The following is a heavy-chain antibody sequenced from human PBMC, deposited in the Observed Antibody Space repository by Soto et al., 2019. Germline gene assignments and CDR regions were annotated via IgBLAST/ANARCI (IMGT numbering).Heavy chain of an antibody. CDR3: ARHSGFVVVPAAMSPFDY. CDR1: GGSISSSSYY. Sequence: SETLSLTCTVSGGSISSSSYYWGWIRQPPGKGLEWIGSIYYSGSTYYNPSLKSRVTISVDTSKNQFSLKLSSLTAADTAVYYCARHSGFVVVPAAMSPFDYWGQGTLVTVSS. CDR2: IYYSGST. V-gene: IGHV4-39*01. J-gene: IGHJ4*02. D-gene: IGHD2-2*01.